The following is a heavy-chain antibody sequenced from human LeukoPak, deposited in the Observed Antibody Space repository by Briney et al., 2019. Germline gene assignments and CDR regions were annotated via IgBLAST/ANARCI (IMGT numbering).Heavy chain of an antibody. D-gene: IGHD5-18*01. Sequence: PSETLSLTCTVSGGSISKSDYYWGWIRQPPGKGLAWIGSIYYSGITYYDPSLKSRVTISVDTSKNQFSLRLSSVTAADTAVYYCARRSTGYNYGYDYWGQGTLVTVSS. J-gene: IGHJ4*02. CDR2: IYYSGIT. CDR3: ARRSTGYNYGYDY. CDR1: GGSISKSDYY. V-gene: IGHV4-39*01.